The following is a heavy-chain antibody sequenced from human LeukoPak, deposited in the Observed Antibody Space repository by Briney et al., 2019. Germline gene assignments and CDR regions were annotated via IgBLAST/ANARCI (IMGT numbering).Heavy chain of an antibody. CDR1: GFPFSAYD. J-gene: IGHJ2*01. Sequence: GGSLSLSCATSGFPFSAYDMHWVRQAPGKGLEWVSAFGSAGDTYYPGAMKGRFIISRDYAKNSLYLQMNSLRAGDTAVYFCVRGALPGDNWYFDLWGRGTLVTVSS. CDR2: FGSAGDT. V-gene: IGHV3-13*01. CDR3: VRGALPGDNWYFDL.